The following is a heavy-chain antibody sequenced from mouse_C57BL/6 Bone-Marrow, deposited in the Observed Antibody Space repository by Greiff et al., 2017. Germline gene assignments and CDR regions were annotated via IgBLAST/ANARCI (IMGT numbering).Heavy chain of an antibody. J-gene: IGHJ3*01. CDR3: AREVGGGLAY. D-gene: IGHD1-1*02. Sequence: VQLQQPGAELVMPGASVKLSCKASGYTFTSYWMHWVKQRPGQGLEWIGEIDPSDSYTNYNQKFKGKSTLTVDKSSSTAYMQLSSLTSEDSAVYYCAREVGGGLAYWGQGTLVTVSA. CDR1: GYTFTSYW. CDR2: IDPSDSYT. V-gene: IGHV1-69*01.